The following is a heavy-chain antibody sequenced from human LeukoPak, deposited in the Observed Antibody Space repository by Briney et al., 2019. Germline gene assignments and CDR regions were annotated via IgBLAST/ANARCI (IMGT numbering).Heavy chain of an antibody. CDR1: GFTFSSYG. Sequence: GGSLRLSCAASGFTFSSYGMSWVRQAPGPGLERVSAISGSGGSTYYADSVKGRFTISRDNSKNTLYLQMNSLRAEDTAVYYCAKRGDTAMETELDYWGQGTLVTVSS. CDR2: ISGSGGST. D-gene: IGHD5-18*01. CDR3: AKRGDTAMETELDY. V-gene: IGHV3-23*01. J-gene: IGHJ4*02.